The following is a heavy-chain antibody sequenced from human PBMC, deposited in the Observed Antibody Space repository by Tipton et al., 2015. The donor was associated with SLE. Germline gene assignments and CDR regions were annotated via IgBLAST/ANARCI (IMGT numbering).Heavy chain of an antibody. Sequence: TLSLTCTVSGGSISSYYWSWIRQPPGKGLEWIGEINHSGSTNYNPSLKSRVTISVDTSKNQFSLKLSSVTAADTAVYYCARGGYYGSWSGDDYFDYWGQGTLVTVSS. CDR2: INHSGST. CDR3: ARGGYYGSWSGDDYFDY. CDR1: GGSISSYY. D-gene: IGHD3-10*01. J-gene: IGHJ4*02. V-gene: IGHV4-34*01.